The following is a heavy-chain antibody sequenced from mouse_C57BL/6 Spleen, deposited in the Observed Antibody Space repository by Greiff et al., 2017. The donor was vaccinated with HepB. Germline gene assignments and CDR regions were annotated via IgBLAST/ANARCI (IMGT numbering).Heavy chain of an antibody. V-gene: IGHV1-59*01. D-gene: IGHD2-10*02. CDR1: GYTFTSYW. J-gene: IGHJ4*01. Sequence: QVQLQQPGAELVRPGTSVKLSCKASGYTFTSYWMHWVKQRPGQGLEWIGVIDPSDSYTTYNQKFKGKATLTVDTSSSTAYMQLSSLTSEDSAVYYCARAGYGSAMDYWGQGTSVTVSS. CDR2: IDPSDSYT. CDR3: ARAGYGSAMDY.